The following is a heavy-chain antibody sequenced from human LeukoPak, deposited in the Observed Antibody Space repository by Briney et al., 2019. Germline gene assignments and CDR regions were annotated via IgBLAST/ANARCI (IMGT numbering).Heavy chain of an antibody. J-gene: IGHJ3*02. CDR2: IKQDGSEK. CDR1: GFTFSSYW. D-gene: IGHD6-13*01. Sequence: GGSLRLSCVASGFTFSSYWMSWVRQAPGKGLECVADIKQDGSEKYYVDSVKGRFTISRDNAKNSLYLQMNSLRAEDTAVYYCARDLPAAAGNAFDIWGQGTMVTVSS. CDR3: ARDLPAAAGNAFDI. V-gene: IGHV3-7*01.